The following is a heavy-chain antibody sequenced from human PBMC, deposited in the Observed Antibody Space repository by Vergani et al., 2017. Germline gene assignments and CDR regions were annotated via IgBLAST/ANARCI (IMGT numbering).Heavy chain of an antibody. D-gene: IGHD5-12*01. CDR1: GFTFDDYA. CDR2: ISWNSGSI. Sequence: EVQLVESGGGLVQPGRSLRLSCAASGFTFDDYAMHWVRQAPGKGLEWVSGISWNSGSIGYADSVKGRFTISRDNTKNSLYLQMNSLRAEDTALYYCAKDIRDSGYDASFDYWGEG. CDR3: AKDIRDSGYDASFDY. V-gene: IGHV3-9*01. J-gene: IGHJ4*02.